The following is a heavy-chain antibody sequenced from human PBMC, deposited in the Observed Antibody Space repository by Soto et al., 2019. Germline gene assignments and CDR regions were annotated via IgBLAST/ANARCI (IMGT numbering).Heavy chain of an antibody. Sequence: GGSLRLSCAASGFSFEDYTMHWVRHTPGKGPEWISLISWDGGRTLYSDSVKGRFIISRDNSKNSLYLQMNSLTTEDTALYFCARDSYVVLTRPKRYIDHWGQAPLVTVSS. CDR1: GFSFEDYT. V-gene: IGHV3-43*01. CDR2: ISWDGGRT. CDR3: ARDSYVVLTRPKRYIDH. D-gene: IGHD3-9*01. J-gene: IGHJ4*02.